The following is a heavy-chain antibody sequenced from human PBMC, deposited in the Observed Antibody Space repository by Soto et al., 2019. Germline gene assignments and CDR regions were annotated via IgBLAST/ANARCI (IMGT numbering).Heavy chain of an antibody. V-gene: IGHV4-39*01. CDR1: GDSISKNYPY. Sequence: SETLSLTCPVFGDSISKNYPYRGWIRQPPGKGLEWIGSIYYSGSTYYNPSLKSRVTISVDTSNNQLSLKLSSVTAADTAVYYCARHYGYYSHYMDVWTKGTTVTVSS. CDR3: ARHYGYYSHYMDV. CDR2: IYYSGST. D-gene: IGHD3-10*01. J-gene: IGHJ6*03.